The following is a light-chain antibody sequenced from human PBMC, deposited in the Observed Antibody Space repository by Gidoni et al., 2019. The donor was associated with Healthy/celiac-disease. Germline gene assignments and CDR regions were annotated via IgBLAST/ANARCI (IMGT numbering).Light chain of an antibody. V-gene: IGLV2-14*01. J-gene: IGLJ2*01. CDR1: SSDVGGYNY. CDR2: EVS. Sequence: QSALTQPASVSGSPGQSITISCTGTSSDVGGYNYVPWYQQHPGKAPQLMIYEVSNRPSGVSDRFAGSKSGNTTSLTISGLQAEDEADYYCSSYTSSSTPLVFGGGTKLTVL. CDR3: SSYTSSSTPLV.